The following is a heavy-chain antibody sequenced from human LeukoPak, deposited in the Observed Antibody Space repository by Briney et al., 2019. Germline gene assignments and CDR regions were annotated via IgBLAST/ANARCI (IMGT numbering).Heavy chain of an antibody. CDR1: GFTFSSYA. V-gene: IGHV3-23*01. Sequence: GGSLGLSCAASGFTFSSYAMSWVRQAPGKGLEWVSAISGSGGSTYYADSVKGRFTISRDNSKNTLYLQMNSLRAEDTAVYYCAKDPRVGSSWYNSYYFDYWGQGTLVTVSS. J-gene: IGHJ4*02. CDR2: ISGSGGST. CDR3: AKDPRVGSSWYNSYYFDY. D-gene: IGHD6-13*01.